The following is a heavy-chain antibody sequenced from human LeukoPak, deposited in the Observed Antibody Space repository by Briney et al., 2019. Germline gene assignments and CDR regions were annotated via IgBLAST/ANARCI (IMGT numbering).Heavy chain of an antibody. D-gene: IGHD4-17*01. CDR2: IYYTGTT. Sequence: PSETLSLTCSVSGGSISTYYWSWIRQLPGKGLEWIGYIYYTGTTNYNPSLRSRVTISVDTSRNQFSLRLSSVTAVDTAVYYCAREDPQTTVPEGMDVWGHGTTVIVSS. J-gene: IGHJ6*02. CDR1: GGSISTYY. V-gene: IGHV4-59*01. CDR3: AREDPQTTVPEGMDV.